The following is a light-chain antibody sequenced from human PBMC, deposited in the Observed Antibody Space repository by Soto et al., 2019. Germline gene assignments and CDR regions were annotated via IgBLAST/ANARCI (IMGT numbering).Light chain of an antibody. J-gene: IGKJ1*01. CDR2: GAS. V-gene: IGKV3-20*01. CDR3: QDYGSSRWT. Sequence: EIVLTQSPGTLSLSPGERATISCRASQSVSSTYLAWYQQKPGQAPRLLIYGASSRATGIPDRFSGSGSGTDFTLTISRLVPEDFAVYYCQDYGSSRWTFGQGTRVDI. CDR1: QSVSSTY.